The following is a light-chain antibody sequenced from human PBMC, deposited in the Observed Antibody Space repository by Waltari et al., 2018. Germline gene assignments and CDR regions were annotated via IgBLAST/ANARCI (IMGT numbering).Light chain of an antibody. CDR1: INDIGAYHF. V-gene: IGLV2-14*03. J-gene: IGLJ2*01. CDR3: TSYTSSITYVI. CDR2: DVN. Sequence: QSALTQPASVSGSPGQSITISCTGTINDIGAYHFVSWYQHRPDKAPRLIIYDVNKRPSGVSSRFSGSKSTNTASLTISGLQAEDEADYYCTSYTSSITYVIFGGGTKLTVL.